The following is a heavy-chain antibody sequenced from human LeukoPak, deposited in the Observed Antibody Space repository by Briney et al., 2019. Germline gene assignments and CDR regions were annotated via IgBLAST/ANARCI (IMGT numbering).Heavy chain of an antibody. J-gene: IGHJ4*02. CDR2: INSNTGGT. V-gene: IGHV1-18*01. CDR1: GGTFSSYA. Sequence: ASVKVSCKASGGTFSSYAISWVRQAPGEGLEWMGWINSNTGGTNYAQKLQGRVTMTTDTSTSTAYMELRSLRSDDTAGYYCARGGPVDYFDYWGQGTLVTVSS. CDR3: ARGGPVDYFDY. D-gene: IGHD6-19*01.